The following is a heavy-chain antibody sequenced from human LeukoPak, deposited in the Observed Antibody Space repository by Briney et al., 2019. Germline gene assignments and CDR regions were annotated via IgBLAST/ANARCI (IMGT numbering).Heavy chain of an antibody. Sequence: ASVKVSGKASGYTGTNYAMNWVRQAPGQGLEWRGWINTNTGNPTYAQGFTGRFVFSLDTSVSTAYLQISSLKAEDTAVYYCARPKSGSYFSAFDYWGQGALVTVSS. D-gene: IGHD1-26*01. CDR3: ARPKSGSYFSAFDY. V-gene: IGHV7-4-1*02. CDR1: GYTGTNYA. J-gene: IGHJ4*02. CDR2: INTNTGNP.